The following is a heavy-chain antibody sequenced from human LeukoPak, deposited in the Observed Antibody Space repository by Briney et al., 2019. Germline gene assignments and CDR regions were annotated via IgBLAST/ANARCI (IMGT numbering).Heavy chain of an antibody. CDR1: GFTFIDYT. J-gene: IGHJ4*03. CDR3: ARAHSASWYAAY. CDR2: ASSDGSDK. D-gene: IGHD2-2*01. V-gene: IGHV3-30*04. Sequence: GGSLRLSCTTSGFTFIDYTMHWVRQAPGEGPEWVALASSDGSDKQYAASVKGRFTISGDDSKNTLYLEMNTLKDEDTAVYYCARAHSASWYAAYWGHGTRVTVSS.